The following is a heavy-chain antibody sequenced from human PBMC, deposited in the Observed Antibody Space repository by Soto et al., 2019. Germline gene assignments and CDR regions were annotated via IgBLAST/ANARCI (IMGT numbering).Heavy chain of an antibody. Sequence: PSETLSHTCTVSDDSISSYFWTWIRQPPGKALAWIGYMFHSGRTNYNPSLTSRVTMSADTSNNQFSLTLTSVTAADTAVYYCAKAVKYYDSTGYDAFAVWGQGIMVTVSS. V-gene: IGHV4-59*01. CDR1: DDSISSYF. D-gene: IGHD3-22*01. J-gene: IGHJ3*01. CDR2: MFHSGRT. CDR3: AKAVKYYDSTGYDAFAV.